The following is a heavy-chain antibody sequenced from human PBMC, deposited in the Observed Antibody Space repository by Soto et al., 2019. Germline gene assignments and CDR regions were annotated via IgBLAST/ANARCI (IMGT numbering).Heavy chain of an antibody. CDR2: ISYDGSNK. J-gene: IGHJ6*02. CDR3: ARDLIVVVPAAMNRVGYYYYGMDV. CDR1: GFTFSSYA. D-gene: IGHD2-2*01. V-gene: IGHV3-30-3*01. Sequence: GGSLRLSCAASGFTFSSYAMHWVRQAPGKGLEWVAVISYDGSNKYYADSVKGRFTISRDNSKNTLYLQMNSLRAEDTAVYYCARDLIVVVPAAMNRVGYYYYGMDVWGQGTTVTVSS.